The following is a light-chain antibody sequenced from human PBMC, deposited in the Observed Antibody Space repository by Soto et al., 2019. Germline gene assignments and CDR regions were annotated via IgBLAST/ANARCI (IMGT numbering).Light chain of an antibody. J-gene: IGKJ4*01. CDR3: QQRSNWPPLT. CDR1: QRVSSY. CDR2: DAS. V-gene: IGKV3-11*01. Sequence: EIGLTQSPATLSLSPWERATLSCMASQRVSSYLACYQQQPGQAPRLLIYDASNRATGIPARFSGSGSGTDFTLPISSLEPADFAVYYCQQRSNWPPLTFGGGTKVDIK.